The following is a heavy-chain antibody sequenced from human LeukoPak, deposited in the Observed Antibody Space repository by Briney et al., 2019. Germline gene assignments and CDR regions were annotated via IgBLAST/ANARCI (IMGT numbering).Heavy chain of an antibody. J-gene: IGHJ5*02. CDR3: ARLASPYYYDTSGYFWFDP. Sequence: GESLKISCKGSGYNFTSNWIGWVRQMPGKGLEWMGIIHPGDSDVRYSPSFRGQVTISADKSISTAYLQWCSLKASDTAMYYCARLASPYYYDTSGYFWFDPWGQGTLVTVPS. D-gene: IGHD3-22*01. CDR1: GYNFTSNW. V-gene: IGHV5-51*01. CDR2: IHPGDSDV.